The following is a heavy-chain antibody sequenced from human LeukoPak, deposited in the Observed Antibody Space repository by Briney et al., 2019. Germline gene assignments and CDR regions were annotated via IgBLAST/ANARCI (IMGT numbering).Heavy chain of an antibody. D-gene: IGHD3-10*01. V-gene: IGHV3-72*01. J-gene: IGHJ4*02. CDR3: ARARLGEETFDY. CDR2: TRNKANSYTT. Sequence: PGGSLRLSCAASGFTFSDHYMDWVRQAPGKGLEWVCRTRNKANSYTTEYAASVKGRFTISRDDSKNSLYLQMNSLKTEDTAVYYCARARLGEETFDYWGQGTLVTVSS. CDR1: GFTFSDHY.